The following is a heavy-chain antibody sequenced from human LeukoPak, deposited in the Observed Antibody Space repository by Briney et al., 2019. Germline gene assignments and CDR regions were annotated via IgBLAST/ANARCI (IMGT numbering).Heavy chain of an antibody. J-gene: IGHJ3*02. D-gene: IGHD3-22*01. Sequence: GESLKISCKGSGYSFTSYWIGWVRQMPGKGLEWMGTIYPGDSDTRYSPSFQGQVTISADKSISTAYLQWSSLKASDTAMYYCARRRYYYDSSGYYQPDAFDIWGQGTMVTVSS. CDR3: ARRRYYYDSSGYYQPDAFDI. CDR2: IYPGDSDT. V-gene: IGHV5-51*01. CDR1: GYSFTSYW.